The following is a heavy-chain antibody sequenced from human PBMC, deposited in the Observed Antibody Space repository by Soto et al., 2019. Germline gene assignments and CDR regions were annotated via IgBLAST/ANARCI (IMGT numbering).Heavy chain of an antibody. D-gene: IGHD3-3*01. CDR3: AKYDDWNGYGFDQ. V-gene: IGHV3-7*05. Sequence: GGSLRLSCAASGFTFSRKWMSWVGQAPGKGLEWVANIKEDGSEQYYVDSMKGRFTISRNNAKNSVYLQMNSLRAEDTAVYYGAKYDDWNGYGFDQCGQGTRATVPS. CDR1: GFTFSRKW. CDR2: IKEDGSEQ. J-gene: IGHJ4*02.